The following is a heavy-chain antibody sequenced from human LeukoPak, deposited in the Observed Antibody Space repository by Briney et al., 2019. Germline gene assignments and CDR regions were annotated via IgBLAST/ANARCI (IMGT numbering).Heavy chain of an antibody. Sequence: GGSLRLSCATFGFSFSSYAMSWVRQAPGKGLEWVSSVSGSGGSTYYADSVKGRFTISRDNSKDMLFLQMNSLTAEDTAVYYCARSSYSSSSSVWGQGTMVTVSS. J-gene: IGHJ3*01. V-gene: IGHV3-23*01. CDR3: ARSSYSSSSSV. CDR2: VSGSGGST. D-gene: IGHD6-6*01. CDR1: GFSFSSYA.